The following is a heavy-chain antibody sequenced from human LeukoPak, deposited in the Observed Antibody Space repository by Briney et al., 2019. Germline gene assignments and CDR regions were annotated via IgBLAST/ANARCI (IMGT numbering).Heavy chain of an antibody. J-gene: IGHJ4*02. CDR3: ARVQRGGDSPDY. Sequence: GASVKVSCKASGYTFTSYGISWVRQAPGQGLEWMGWMNPNSGNTGYAQKFQGRVTITRNTSISTAYMELSSLRSEDTAVYYCARVQRGGDSPDYWGQGTLVTVSS. CDR2: MNPNSGNT. D-gene: IGHD2-21*02. V-gene: IGHV1-8*03. CDR1: GYTFTSYG.